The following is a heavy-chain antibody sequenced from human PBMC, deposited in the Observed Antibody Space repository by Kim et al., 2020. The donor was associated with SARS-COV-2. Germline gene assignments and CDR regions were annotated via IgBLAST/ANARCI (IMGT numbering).Heavy chain of an antibody. Sequence: ASVKVSCQAYGYTFKIYAINWVRQAPGQGLEWMGWIDTNTGTPTYAQGFRGRFLFSLDTSATTAFLQISSLKADDTAVYFFASDVRGSFDMWRQGTTVTV. CDR3: ASDVRGSFDM. D-gene: IGHD2-15*01. CDR1: GYTFKIYA. J-gene: IGHJ3*02. V-gene: IGHV7-4-1*02. CDR2: IDTNTGTP.